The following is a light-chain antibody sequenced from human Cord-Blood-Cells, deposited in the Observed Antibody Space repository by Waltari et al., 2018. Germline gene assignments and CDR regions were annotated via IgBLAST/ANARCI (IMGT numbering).Light chain of an antibody. V-gene: IGLV2-8*01. CDR3: SSYAGSNNYV. CDR1: SRALAGYNY. CDR2: DVS. Sequence: QSALTQPPSASGSPGQSVTISCPRTSRALAGYNYVPWYQQHPAKAPKLMIYDVSKRPAGLPDRFSGAKSGNTASLTGSGLQVEDEADYYCSSYAGSNNYVFGTGTKVTVL. J-gene: IGLJ1*01.